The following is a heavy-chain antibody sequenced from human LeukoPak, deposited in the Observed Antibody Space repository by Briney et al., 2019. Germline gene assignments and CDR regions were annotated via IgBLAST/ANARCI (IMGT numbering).Heavy chain of an antibody. CDR1: GGSFSGYY. V-gene: IGHV4-34*01. CDR3: ARGGYSYGYYFDY. D-gene: IGHD5-18*01. Sequence: SETLSLTCAVYGGSFSGYYWSWIRQPPGKGLEWIGEINHSGSTNYNPSLKSRVTISVDTSKNQFSLKLSSVTAADTAVYYCARGGYSYGYYFDYWGQGTLVTVSS. CDR2: INHSGST. J-gene: IGHJ4*02.